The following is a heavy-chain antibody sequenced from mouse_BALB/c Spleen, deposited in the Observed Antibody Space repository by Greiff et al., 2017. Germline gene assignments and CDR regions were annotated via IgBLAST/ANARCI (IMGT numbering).Heavy chain of an antibody. Sequence: QVQLKESGAELVRPGVSVKISCKGSGYTFTDYAMHWVKQSHAKSLEWIGVISTYYGDASYNQKFKGKATMTVDKSSSTAYMELARLTSEDSAIYYCARYYYGSSYAMDYWGQGTSVTVSS. D-gene: IGHD1-1*01. V-gene: IGHV1S137*01. CDR2: ISTYYGDA. J-gene: IGHJ4*01. CDR1: GYTFTDYA. CDR3: ARYYYGSSYAMDY.